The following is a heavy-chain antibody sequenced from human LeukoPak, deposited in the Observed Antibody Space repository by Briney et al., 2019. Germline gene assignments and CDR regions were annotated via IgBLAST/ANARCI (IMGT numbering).Heavy chain of an antibody. J-gene: IGHJ6*03. CDR1: GGSFSGYY. CDR3: AREVDGYSYGYRSYDYYYMDV. V-gene: IGHV4-34*01. CDR2: INHSGST. Sequence: SETLSLTCAVYGGSFSGYYWSWLRQPPGKGLEWIGEINHSGSTNYNPSLKSRVTISVDTSKNQFSLKLSSVTAADTAVYYCAREVDGYSYGYRSYDYYYMDVWGKGTTVTVSS. D-gene: IGHD5-18*01.